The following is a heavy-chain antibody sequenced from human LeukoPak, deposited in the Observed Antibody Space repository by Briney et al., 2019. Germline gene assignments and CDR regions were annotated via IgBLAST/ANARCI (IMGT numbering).Heavy chain of an antibody. J-gene: IGHJ4*02. CDR2: INPYNGYT. V-gene: IGHV1-2*02. Sequence: ASVKVSCKSSGYTFTDHFIHWVRQAPGQGLEWVGEINPYNGYTKYAWRLQGRVTMTRDTSISTAVMEVSRLTSDVSAVYYWSGYYSLNDFDYWGQGTLVTVAS. CDR1: GYTFTDHF. CDR3: SGYYSLNDFDY. D-gene: IGHD3-3*01.